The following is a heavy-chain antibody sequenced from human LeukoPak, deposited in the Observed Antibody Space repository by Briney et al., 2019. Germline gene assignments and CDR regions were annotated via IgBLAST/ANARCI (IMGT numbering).Heavy chain of an antibody. CDR1: GFTFSSYG. CDR2: IRYDGSNK. D-gene: IGHD2-2*01. Sequence: HPGGSLRLSCAASGFTFSSYGMHWVRQAPGKGLEWVAFIRYDGSNKYYADSVKGRFTISSDNFRNILYLQMNSLRVEDTAVYFCAKEWFSCSGPSCYPAFHIWGQGTMVIVSS. V-gene: IGHV3-30*02. CDR3: AKEWFSCSGPSCYPAFHI. J-gene: IGHJ3*02.